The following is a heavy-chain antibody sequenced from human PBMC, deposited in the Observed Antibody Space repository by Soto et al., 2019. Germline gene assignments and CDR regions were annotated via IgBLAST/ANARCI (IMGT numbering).Heavy chain of an antibody. CDR1: GGIFSAYS. J-gene: IGHJ4*02. Sequence: GGSLRLSCAASGGIFSAYSMSWVRQAPGKGLEWVSVINGGGDAKFYADSVKGRLTISRDNSKNSLYLQMNSLRAEDTAVYFCAKYAALAVSGSGLDCWGQGTPVTVSS. V-gene: IGHV3-23*01. D-gene: IGHD3-10*01. CDR3: AKYAALAVSGSGLDC. CDR2: INGGGDAK.